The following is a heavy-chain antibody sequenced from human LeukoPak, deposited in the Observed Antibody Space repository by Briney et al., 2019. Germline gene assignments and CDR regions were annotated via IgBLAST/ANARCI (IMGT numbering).Heavy chain of an antibody. CDR2: INPNSGCT. D-gene: IGHD3-9*01. J-gene: IGHJ6*02. V-gene: IGHV1-2*02. Sequence: GASVKVSCKASGYTFTGYYMHWVRQAPGQGLEWMGWINPNSGCTNYAQKFQGRVTMTRDTSISTAYMELSRLRSDDTAVYYCAREHYDILTGGSGPSDYYYGMDVWGQGTTVTVPS. CDR3: AREHYDILTGGSGPSDYYYGMDV. CDR1: GYTFTGYY.